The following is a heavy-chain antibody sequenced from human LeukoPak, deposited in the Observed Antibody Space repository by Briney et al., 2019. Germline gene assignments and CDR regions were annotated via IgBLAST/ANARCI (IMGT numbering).Heavy chain of an antibody. V-gene: IGHV3-30*04. CDR3: ARGVGDFWSGYSSPSSRFDP. CDR2: ISYDGSNK. D-gene: IGHD3-3*01. Sequence: GRSLRLSCAASGFTFSSYAIHWVRQAPGKGLEWGAVISYDGSNKYYADSVKGRFTISRDNSKNTLYLQMNSLRTEDTAVYYCARGVGDFWSGYSSPSSRFDPCGQGTLVTVSS. CDR1: GFTFSSYA. J-gene: IGHJ5*02.